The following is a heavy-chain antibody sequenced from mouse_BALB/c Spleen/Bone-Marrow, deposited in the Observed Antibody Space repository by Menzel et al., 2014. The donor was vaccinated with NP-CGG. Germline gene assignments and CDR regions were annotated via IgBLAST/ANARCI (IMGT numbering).Heavy chain of an antibody. Sequence: GAEFVMPGASVKMSCKASGYTFTDKWMHWVKQRPGQGLEWIGAIDTSDSYINYNQKFKGKASLTVDASSSTAYMHLSSLTSDDSAVYYCARGGHDFSLDYWGQGTSVIVSS. CDR2: IDTSDSYI. J-gene: IGHJ4*01. D-gene: IGHD2-4*01. CDR3: ARGGHDFSLDY. V-gene: IGHV1-69*01. CDR1: GYTFTDKW.